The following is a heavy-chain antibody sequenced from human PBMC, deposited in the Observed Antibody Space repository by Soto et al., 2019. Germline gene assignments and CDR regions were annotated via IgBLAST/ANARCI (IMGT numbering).Heavy chain of an antibody. CDR2: ISAYNGNT. CDR1: GYTFTSYG. J-gene: IGHJ6*02. V-gene: IGHV1-18*01. D-gene: IGHD3-3*01. CDR3: ARFGVGIKDSSYGMDV. Sequence: ASVKVSCKASGYTFTSYGISWVRQAPGQGLEWMGWISAYNGNTNYAQKLQGRVTMTTDTSTSTAYMELRSLRSDDTAVYYCARFGVGIKDSSYGMDVWCQGTTLTVSS.